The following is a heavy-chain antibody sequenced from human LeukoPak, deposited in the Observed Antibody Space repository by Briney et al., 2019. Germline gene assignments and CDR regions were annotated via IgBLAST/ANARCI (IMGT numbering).Heavy chain of an antibody. D-gene: IGHD2-15*01. CDR3: ARDCSGGSCYAH. CDR1: GFTFSSYS. J-gene: IGHJ4*02. V-gene: IGHV3-21*01. Sequence: GGSLRLSCAASGFTFSSYSMNWVRQAPGKGLEWVSSISSSSSYIYYADSVKGRFTISRDNAKNSLYLQMNSLRAEDTAVYYCARDCSGGSCYAHWGQGTLVTVSS. CDR2: ISSSSSYI.